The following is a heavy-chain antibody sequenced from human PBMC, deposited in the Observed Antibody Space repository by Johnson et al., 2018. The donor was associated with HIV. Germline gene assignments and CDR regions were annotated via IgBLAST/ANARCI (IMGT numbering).Heavy chain of an antibody. D-gene: IGHD4-17*01. J-gene: IGHJ3*02. CDR3: ARGNGDYSDAFDI. Sequence: VLLVESGGGVVQPGGSLRLSCAASGFTFSIYVIHWVRQAPGKGLEYVSAISSNGVSTFYSNSVKGRFTISRDNSKNTLYLQMGSLRAEDMAVYYCARGNGDYSDAFDIWGQGTMVTVSS. CDR2: ISSNGVST. V-gene: IGHV3-64*01. CDR1: GFTFSIYV.